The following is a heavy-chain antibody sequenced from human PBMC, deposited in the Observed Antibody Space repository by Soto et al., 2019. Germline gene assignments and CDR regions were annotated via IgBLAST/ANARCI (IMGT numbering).Heavy chain of an antibody. V-gene: IGHV3-30-3*01. CDR1: GFTFSHYT. J-gene: IGHJ4*02. D-gene: IGHD4-4*01. Sequence: GGSLRLSCAASGFTFSHYTMHWVHRDPGKGLEWVAVISFLGSNEDYAGSVKGRFTSSRDNSENTLYLNMNSLRAEDTSVYYCAREPYDGYNDYTCDFWGQRTLVTV. CDR3: AREPYDGYNDYTCDF. CDR2: ISFLGSNE.